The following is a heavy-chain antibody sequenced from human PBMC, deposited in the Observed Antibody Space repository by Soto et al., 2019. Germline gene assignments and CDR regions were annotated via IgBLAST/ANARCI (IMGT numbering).Heavy chain of an antibody. CDR2: IYHSGST. J-gene: IGHJ5*02. Sequence: PSETLSLTCAVSGGSISSGGYSWSWIRQPPGKGLEWIGYIYHSGSTYYNPSLKSRVTISVDRSKNQVSPRLSSVTAADTAVYYCARCIRGVIRFDPWGQGTLVNVSS. D-gene: IGHD3-10*01. CDR3: ARCIRGVIRFDP. CDR1: GGSISSGGYS. V-gene: IGHV4-30-2*01.